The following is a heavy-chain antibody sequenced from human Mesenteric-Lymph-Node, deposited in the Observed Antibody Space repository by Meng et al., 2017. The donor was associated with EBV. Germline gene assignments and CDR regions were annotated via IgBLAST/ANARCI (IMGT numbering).Heavy chain of an antibody. CDR3: ARGRGVYYDFWSGYSA. V-gene: IGHV4-34*01. D-gene: IGHD3-3*01. CDR2: INHSGST. CDR1: GGSFSGYY. J-gene: IGHJ4*02. Sequence: VQLQQWGEGLLKPSETLSLTCAVYGGSFSGYYWSWIRQPPGKGLEWIGEINHSGSTNYNPSLKSRVTISVDTSKNQFSLKLSSVTAADTAVYYCARGRGVYYDFWSGYSAWGQGTLVTVSS.